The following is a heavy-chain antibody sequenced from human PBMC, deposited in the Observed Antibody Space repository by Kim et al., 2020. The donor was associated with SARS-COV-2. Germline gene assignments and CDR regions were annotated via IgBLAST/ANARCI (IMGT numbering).Heavy chain of an antibody. CDR3: ARDSQWTAAGNILARYGMDV. CDR1: GFTFSSYS. V-gene: IGHV3-21*01. Sequence: GGSLRLSCAASGFTFSSYSMNWVRQAPGRGLEWVSSISSSDRYIYYADSVKGRFTISRDNAKNSLYLQMNSLRAEDTAVYHCARDSQWTAAGNILARYGMDVWGQGTTVTVSS. D-gene: IGHD6-13*01. CDR2: ISSSDRYI. J-gene: IGHJ6*02.